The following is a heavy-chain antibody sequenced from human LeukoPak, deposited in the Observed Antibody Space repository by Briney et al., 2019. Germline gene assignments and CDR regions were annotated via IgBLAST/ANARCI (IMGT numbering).Heavy chain of an antibody. CDR3: ARDSRYCSSTSCYMGHYYYYYYMDV. J-gene: IGHJ6*03. Sequence: ASVKVSCKASGYTFTGYYMHWVRQAPGQGLEWMGWINPNSGGTNYAQKFQGRVTMTRDTSISTAYMELSRLRSDDTAVYYCARDSRYCSSTSCYMGHYYYYYYMDVWGKGTTVTVSS. V-gene: IGHV1-2*02. D-gene: IGHD2-2*02. CDR2: INPNSGGT. CDR1: GYTFTGYY.